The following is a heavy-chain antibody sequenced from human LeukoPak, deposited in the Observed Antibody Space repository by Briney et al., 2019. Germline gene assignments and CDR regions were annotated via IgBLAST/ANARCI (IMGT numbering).Heavy chain of an antibody. Sequence: NPSGTLSLTCAVSGGSISSSNWWSWVRQPPGKGLEWIGEIYHSGSTNYNPSLKSRVTISVDKSKNQFSLKLSSVTAADTAVYYCAGYSSSWTSSIDYWGQGTLVTVSS. CDR2: IYHSGST. J-gene: IGHJ4*02. V-gene: IGHV4-4*02. CDR3: AGYSSSWTSSIDY. CDR1: GGSISSSNW. D-gene: IGHD6-13*01.